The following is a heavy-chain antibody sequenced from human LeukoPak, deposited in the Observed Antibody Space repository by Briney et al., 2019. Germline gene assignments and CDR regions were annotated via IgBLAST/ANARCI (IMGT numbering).Heavy chain of an antibody. J-gene: IGHJ4*02. CDR1: GFTFSSYG. CDR2: IRNTVSDQ. D-gene: IGHD3-10*01. CDR3: ARDRGTTLVRGLFTPGSFDY. Sequence: PGGSLRLSCAASGFTFSSYGMHWVRQAPGKGLEWVTLIRNTVSDQWYADSVKGRFTISRDNSKNTLYLQMNSLGAEDTAVYYCARDRGTTLVRGLFTPGSFDYWGQGTLVTVSS. V-gene: IGHV3-30*02.